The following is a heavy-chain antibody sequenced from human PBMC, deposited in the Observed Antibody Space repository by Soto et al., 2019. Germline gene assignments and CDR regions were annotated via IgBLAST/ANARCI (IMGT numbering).Heavy chain of an antibody. Sequence: GGSLRLSCTASGFTFGNAWMNWVRQPQGKGLEWVGRIKSKTDGETTDYGTPVKGRFTISRDDSKDTLYLQMNSLNTEDAAVYYCTTEVVVAPTAPYWGQGTLVTVSS. CDR3: TTEVVVAPTAPY. D-gene: IGHD2-15*01. CDR2: IKSKTDGETT. J-gene: IGHJ4*02. CDR1: GFTFGNAW. V-gene: IGHV3-15*07.